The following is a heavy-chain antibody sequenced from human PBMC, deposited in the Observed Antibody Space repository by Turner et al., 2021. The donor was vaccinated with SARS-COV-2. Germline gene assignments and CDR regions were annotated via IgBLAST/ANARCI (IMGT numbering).Heavy chain of an antibody. J-gene: IGHJ4*02. V-gene: IGHV3-21*01. CDR3: ARDISAYYYDSSGYPD. CDR1: GFTFSSYN. CDR2: ISSSSSYI. D-gene: IGHD3-22*01. Sequence: EVQLVESGGGLVKPGGSLRLSCAASGFTFSSYNMNWVRQAPGKGLEWVSSISSSSSYIYYADSGKGRFTISRDNAKNSLYLQMNSLRAEDTAVYYCARDISAYYYDSSGYPDWGQGTLVTVSS.